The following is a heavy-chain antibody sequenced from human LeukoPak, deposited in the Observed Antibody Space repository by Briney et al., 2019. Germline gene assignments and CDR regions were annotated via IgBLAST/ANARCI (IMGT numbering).Heavy chain of an antibody. Sequence: GGSLRLSCAASGFTFSDSYMSWVRQAPGKGLEWVSYISSSGSTIYYADSVKGRFTISRDNAKNSLYLQMNSLRAEDTAVYYCARDPNYYGSGSPPDYWGQGTLVTVSS. V-gene: IGHV3-11*04. J-gene: IGHJ4*02. D-gene: IGHD3-10*01. CDR2: ISSSGSTI. CDR3: ARDPNYYGSGSPPDY. CDR1: GFTFSDSY.